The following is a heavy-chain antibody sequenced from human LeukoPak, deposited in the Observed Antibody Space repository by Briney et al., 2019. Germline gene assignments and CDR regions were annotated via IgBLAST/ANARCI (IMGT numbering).Heavy chain of an antibody. Sequence: GGSLRLSCAASGFTFSSYWMTWVRQSPGKRLEWVANINTDGSEKYYLDSAKGRFTISRDNANKSQSLQMNSLRAADTGVYFCARGDSSRWNTWVSFNTWGQGTLVTVSS. CDR2: INTDGSEK. J-gene: IGHJ5*02. CDR3: ARGDSSRWNTWVSFNT. CDR1: GFTFSSYW. D-gene: IGHD1/OR15-1a*01. V-gene: IGHV3-7*01.